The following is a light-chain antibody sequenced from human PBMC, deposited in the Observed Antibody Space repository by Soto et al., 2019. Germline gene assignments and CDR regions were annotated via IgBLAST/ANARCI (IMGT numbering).Light chain of an antibody. V-gene: IGKV3-20*01. Sequence: EIVLTQSPGTLSLSPGERATLACRASQSVRSSYLDWYQQKPGQAPRLLIYGASTRATGIPDRFSGSGSGTDFTLTISRLEPEDFAVYYCQQYGSSPRFTFGPGTKVDIK. CDR1: QSVRSSY. J-gene: IGKJ3*01. CDR2: GAS. CDR3: QQYGSSPRFT.